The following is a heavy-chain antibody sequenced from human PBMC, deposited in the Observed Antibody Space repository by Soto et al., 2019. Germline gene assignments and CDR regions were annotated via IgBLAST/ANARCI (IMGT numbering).Heavy chain of an antibody. CDR3: ARVRVDYYDSSGYYLFDY. V-gene: IGHV4-30-4*01. Sequence: PSETLSLTCTVSGGSISSGDYYWSWIRQPPGKGLEWIGYIYYSGSTYYNPSLKSRVTISVDTSKNQFSLKPSSVTAADTAVYYCARVRVDYYDSSGYYLFDYWGQGTLVTVSS. J-gene: IGHJ4*02. CDR1: GGSISSGDYY. D-gene: IGHD3-22*01. CDR2: IYYSGST.